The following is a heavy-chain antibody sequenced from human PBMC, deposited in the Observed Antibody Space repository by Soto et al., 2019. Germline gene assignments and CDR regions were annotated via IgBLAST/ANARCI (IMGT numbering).Heavy chain of an antibody. Sequence: QVQLQQWGAGLLKPSETLSLTCAVYGGSFSGYYWSWIRQPPGKGLEWIGEINHSGSTNYNPSLKSRVTISVDTSKNQFSLKLSSVTAADTAVYYCARARGIVGATPKPFDYWGQGTLVTVSS. V-gene: IGHV4-34*01. CDR1: GGSFSGYY. D-gene: IGHD1-26*01. J-gene: IGHJ4*02. CDR3: ARARGIVGATPKPFDY. CDR2: INHSGST.